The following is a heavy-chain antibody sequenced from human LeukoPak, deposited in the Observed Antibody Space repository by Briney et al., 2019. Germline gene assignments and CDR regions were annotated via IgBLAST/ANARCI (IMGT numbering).Heavy chain of an antibody. Sequence: GGSLRLSCAASGFTVSSNYMSWVRQAPGKGLEGVSVIYSGGSTYYADSVKGRFTISRDNSKNTLYLQMNSLRAEDTAVYYCARDSATTGTTGAFDIWGQGTMVTVSS. V-gene: IGHV3-66*02. CDR2: IYSGGST. CDR1: GFTVSSNY. J-gene: IGHJ3*02. CDR3: ARDSATTGTTGAFDI. D-gene: IGHD1-1*01.